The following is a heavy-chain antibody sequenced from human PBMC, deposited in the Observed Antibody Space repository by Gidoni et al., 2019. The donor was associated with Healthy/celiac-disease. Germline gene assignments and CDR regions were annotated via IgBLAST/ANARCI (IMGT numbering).Heavy chain of an antibody. CDR1: GFTFSSYA. CDR2: ISGSGGST. J-gene: IGHJ4*02. CDR3: AKDRSGWYMAPYFDY. V-gene: IGHV3-23*01. D-gene: IGHD6-19*01. Sequence: EVQLLESGGGLVQPGGSLRLSCAASGFTFSSYAMSWVRQAPGKGLEWVSAISGSGGSTYYADSVKGRFTISRDNSKNTLYLQMNSRRAEDTAVYYCAKDRSGWYMAPYFDYWGQGTLVTVSS.